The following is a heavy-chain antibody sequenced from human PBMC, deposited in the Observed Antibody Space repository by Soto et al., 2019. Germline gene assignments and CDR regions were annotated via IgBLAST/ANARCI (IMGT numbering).Heavy chain of an antibody. CDR2: ISGSGGST. Sequence: GGSLRLSCAASGFTFSSYAMSWVRQAPGKGLEWVSAISGSGGSTYYADSVKGRFTISRYNSKNTLFLQMNSLRAEDRAAYYCAKDGSNHDYWGQGTLVTVSS. V-gene: IGHV3-23*01. CDR3: AKDGSNHDY. J-gene: IGHJ4*02. D-gene: IGHD1-1*01. CDR1: GFTFSSYA.